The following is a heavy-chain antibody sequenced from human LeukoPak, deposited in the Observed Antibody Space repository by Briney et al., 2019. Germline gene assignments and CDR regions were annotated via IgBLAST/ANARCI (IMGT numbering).Heavy chain of an antibody. CDR2: MNPNSGNT. D-gene: IGHD5-24*01. V-gene: IGHV1-8*02. J-gene: IGHJ4*02. Sequence: ASVKVSCKASGYTFKNYDINWFRQATGQGLEWMGWMNPNSGNTGFAQKFQDRVSMTRDTSINTAYMELTSLRSGDTAVYCCARATPGGLHGYSFDYWGQGTVVTVYS. CDR1: GYTFKNYD. CDR3: ARATPGGLHGYSFDY.